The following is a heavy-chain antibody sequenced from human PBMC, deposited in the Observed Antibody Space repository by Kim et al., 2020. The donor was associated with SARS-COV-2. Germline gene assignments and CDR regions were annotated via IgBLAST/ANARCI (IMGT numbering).Heavy chain of an antibody. Sequence: TPSLKGRVTMSVDTSKNQFSLKLSSVTAADPAVYYCARAGEYSYGILFDYWGQGTLVTVSS. V-gene: IGHV4-4*07. J-gene: IGHJ4*02. CDR3: ARAGEYSYGILFDY. D-gene: IGHD5-18*01.